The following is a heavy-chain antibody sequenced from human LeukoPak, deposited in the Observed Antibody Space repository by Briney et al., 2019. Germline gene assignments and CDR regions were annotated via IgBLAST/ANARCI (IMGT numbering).Heavy chain of an antibody. J-gene: IGHJ6*02. CDR2: ISSSGYTI. V-gene: IGHV3-48*03. D-gene: IGHD3-3*01. CDR3: ARDFDFWSGGGGLDV. Sequence: GGSLRLSFGASGFTFSNYDVNWVRQAPGKGLEWVSYISSSGYTIYYADSVKGRFTISRDNARNSLFLQMDTLRAEDTAVYLCARDFDFWSGGGGLDVWGQGTTVIVSS. CDR1: GFTFSNYD.